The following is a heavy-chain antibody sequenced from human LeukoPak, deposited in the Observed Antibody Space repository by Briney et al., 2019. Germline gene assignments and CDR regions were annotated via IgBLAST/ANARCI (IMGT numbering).Heavy chain of an antibody. CDR1: GFTFNAFG. J-gene: IGHJ4*02. Sequence: GGSLRLSCAASGFTFNAFGMNWVRQAPGKGLEWVSAISGSGGSTYYADSVKGRFTISRDNSKNTLYLQMNSLRAEDTAIYYCAKDRLTAAAPFDYWGQGTLVTVSS. D-gene: IGHD6-13*01. CDR2: ISGSGGST. CDR3: AKDRLTAAAPFDY. V-gene: IGHV3-23*01.